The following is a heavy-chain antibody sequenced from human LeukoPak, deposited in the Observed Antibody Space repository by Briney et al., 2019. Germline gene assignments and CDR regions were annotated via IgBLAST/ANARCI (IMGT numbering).Heavy chain of an antibody. CDR2: SIPIFGTA. J-gene: IGHJ1*01. CDR1: GGTFSSYA. CDR3: ARDSSERCSGWYQLLYTCAEYFQH. V-gene: IGHV1-69*01. D-gene: IGHD2-2*02. Sequence: ASVKVSCKASGGTFSSYAISWVRQAPGQGLEWMGGSIPIFGTANYAQKFQGRVTITADESTSTAYMELSSLRSEDTAVYYCARDSSERCSGWYQLLYTCAEYFQHWGQGTLVTVSS.